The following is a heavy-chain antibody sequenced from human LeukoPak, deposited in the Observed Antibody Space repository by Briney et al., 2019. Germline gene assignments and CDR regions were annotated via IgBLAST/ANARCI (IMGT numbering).Heavy chain of an antibody. Sequence: PGGSLRLSCAASGFTFSSYAMHWVRQAPGKGLEWVAVISYDGSNKYYADSVKGRFTISRDNSKNTLYLQMNSLRAEDTAVYYCAREDSGSYYGYWGQGTLVTVSS. D-gene: IGHD1-26*01. CDR3: AREDSGSYYGY. CDR2: ISYDGSNK. J-gene: IGHJ4*02. CDR1: GFTFSSYA. V-gene: IGHV3-30-3*01.